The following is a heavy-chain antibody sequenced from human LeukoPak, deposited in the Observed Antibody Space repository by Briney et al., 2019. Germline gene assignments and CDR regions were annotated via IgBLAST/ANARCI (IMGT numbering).Heavy chain of an antibody. CDR3: AREAAAGTFYFDY. Sequence: PSETLSLTCIVSGDSISKYYWSWIRQPAGKGLEWIGRIYTSGSTNYNPSLKSRVTMSVDTSKNQFSLKLSSVTAADTAVYYCAREAAAGTFYFDYWGQGTLVTVSS. V-gene: IGHV4-4*07. CDR2: IYTSGST. CDR1: GDSISKYY. J-gene: IGHJ4*02. D-gene: IGHD6-13*01.